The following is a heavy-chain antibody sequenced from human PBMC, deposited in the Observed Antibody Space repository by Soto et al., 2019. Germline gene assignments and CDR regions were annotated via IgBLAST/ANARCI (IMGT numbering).Heavy chain of an antibody. V-gene: IGHV4-4*07. CDR2: IYSDGTT. J-gene: IGHJ5*02. Sequence: PSETLSLTCIVSGGSISGYYWSWIRRPAGKELEWIGRIYSDGTTNYNPSLKGRGTMSVDTSKKQISLKLTSVTAADTAMYYCARDRGYRSGSFGSWGQGVLVTVSS. D-gene: IGHD5-18*01. CDR1: GGSISGYY. CDR3: ARDRGYRSGSFGS.